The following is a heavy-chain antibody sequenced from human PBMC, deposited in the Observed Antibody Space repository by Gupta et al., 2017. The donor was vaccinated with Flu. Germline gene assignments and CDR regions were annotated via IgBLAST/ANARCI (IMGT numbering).Heavy chain of an antibody. CDR2: IRSKANSYAT. CDR1: GFTFSGSA. D-gene: IGHD3-3*01. Sequence: GFTFSGSAMHWVRQASGKGLEWVGRIRSKANSYATAYAASVKGRFTISRDDSKNTAYLQMNSLKTEDTAVYYCTSTIFGVVIIDTYYYYGMDVWGQGTTVTVSS. CDR3: TSTIFGVVIIDTYYYYGMDV. J-gene: IGHJ6*02. V-gene: IGHV3-73*01.